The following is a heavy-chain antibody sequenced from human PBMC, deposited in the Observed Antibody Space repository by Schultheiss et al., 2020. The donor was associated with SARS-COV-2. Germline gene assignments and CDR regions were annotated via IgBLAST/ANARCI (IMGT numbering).Heavy chain of an antibody. CDR1: GFTFSSYG. CDR2: ISGSGGST. CDR3: ARWGYAGASFDY. Sequence: GGSLRLSCAASGFTFSSYGMHWVRQAPGKGLEWVSAISGSGGSTYYADSVKGRFTISRDNSKNTLYLQMNSLRAEDTAVYYCARWGYAGASFDYWGQGTLVTVSS. J-gene: IGHJ4*02. D-gene: IGHD4/OR15-4a*01. V-gene: IGHV3-23*01.